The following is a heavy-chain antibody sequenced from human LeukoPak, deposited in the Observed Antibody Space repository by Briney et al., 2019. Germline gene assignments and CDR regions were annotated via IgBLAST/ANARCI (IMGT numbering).Heavy chain of an antibody. J-gene: IGHJ4*02. D-gene: IGHD3-10*01. CDR1: GFTFSRYA. CDR3: GRDGNFYYGPGSYCDY. CDR2: ISYDGSNK. V-gene: IGHV3-30-3*01. Sequence: PGGSLRLSCVASGFTFSRYAMHWVRLAPGKGLEWVAVISYDGSNKYYADSVKGRFTFSRDNSKNTLYLQMNSLRAEDTALYYCGRDGNFYYGPGSYCDYWGQGTLVTVSS.